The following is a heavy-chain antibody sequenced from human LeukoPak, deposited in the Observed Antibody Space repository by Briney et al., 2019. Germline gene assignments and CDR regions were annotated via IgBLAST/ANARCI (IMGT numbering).Heavy chain of an antibody. CDR3: AREGRRFNFDY. V-gene: IGHV4-59*12. CDR1: GGSISSYY. CDR2: IYYSGST. Sequence: PSETLSLTCTVSGGSISSYYWSWIRQPPGKGLEWIGYIYYSGSTYYNPSLKSRVTISVDTSKNQFSLKLNSVTAADTAMYYCAREGRRFNFDYWGQGMLVTVSS. D-gene: IGHD1-14*01. J-gene: IGHJ4*02.